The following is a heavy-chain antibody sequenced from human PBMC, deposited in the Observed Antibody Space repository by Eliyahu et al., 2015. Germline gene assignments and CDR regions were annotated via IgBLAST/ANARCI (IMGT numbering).Heavy chain of an antibody. J-gene: IGHJ4*02. Sequence: EVQLVESGGGLVKPGGSLXLSXAASASRFXFXNAWMTWVRQAPGKGLEWVGRIKTKIDGGTTDYAAPVKGRFTISRDDSKNTLYLQMNSLKIEDTAVYYCATPGYSGSDILDFWGQGTLVTVSS. D-gene: IGHD5-12*01. CDR2: IKTKIDGGTT. CDR1: ASRFXFXNAW. V-gene: IGHV3-15*01. CDR3: ATPGYSGSDILDF.